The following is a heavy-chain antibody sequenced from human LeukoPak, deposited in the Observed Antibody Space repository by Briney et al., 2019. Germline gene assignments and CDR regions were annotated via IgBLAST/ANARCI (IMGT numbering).Heavy chain of an antibody. J-gene: IGHJ6*02. CDR1: GYTFTGYY. V-gene: IGHV1-2*02. D-gene: IGHD2-2*01. Sequence: ASVKVSCKASGYTFTGYYMHWVRQAPGQGLEWMGWINPNSGGTNYAQKFQGRVTMTRDTSISTAYMELSRLRPDDTAVYYCARDGAIVVVPAAKSYYYYGMDVWGQGTTVTVSS. CDR3: ARDGAIVVVPAAKSYYYYGMDV. CDR2: INPNSGGT.